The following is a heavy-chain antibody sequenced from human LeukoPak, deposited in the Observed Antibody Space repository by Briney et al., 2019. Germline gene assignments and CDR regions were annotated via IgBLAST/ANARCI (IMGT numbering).Heavy chain of an antibody. V-gene: IGHV1-2*02. J-gene: IGHJ4*02. CDR3: ARDRGDSSSWPYFDY. CDR1: GYTLTGYY. D-gene: IGHD6-13*01. CDR2: INPNSGGT. Sequence: ASVKVSCKASGYTLTGYYMHWVRQAPGQGLEWMGWINPNSGGTNYAQKFQGRVTMTRDTSISTAYMELSRLRSDDTAVYYCARDRGDSSSWPYFDYWGQGTLVTVSS.